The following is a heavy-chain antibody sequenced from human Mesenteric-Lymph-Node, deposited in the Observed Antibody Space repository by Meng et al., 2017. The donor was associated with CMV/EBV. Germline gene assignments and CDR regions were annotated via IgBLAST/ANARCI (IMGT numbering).Heavy chain of an antibody. CDR1: GGSISSYY. D-gene: IGHD2-2*01. CDR3: ARERCSSTSCHGMDV. V-gene: IGHV4-59*01. Sequence: SETLSLTCTVPGGSISSYYWSWIRQPPGKGLEWIGYIYYSGSTNYNPSLKSRVTISVDTSKNQFSLKLSSVTAADTAVYYCARERCSSTSCHGMDVWGQGTTVTVSS. J-gene: IGHJ6*02. CDR2: IYYSGST.